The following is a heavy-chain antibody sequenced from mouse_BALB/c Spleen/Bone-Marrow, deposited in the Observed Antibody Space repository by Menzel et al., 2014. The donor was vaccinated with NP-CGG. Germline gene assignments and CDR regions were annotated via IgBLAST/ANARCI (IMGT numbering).Heavy chain of an antibody. J-gene: IGHJ3*01. CDR3: AREIYYGNYAWFAY. CDR2: IWAGGST. V-gene: IGHV2-9*02. D-gene: IGHD2-1*01. Sequence: VQGVESGPGLVAPSQSLSITCTVSGFSLTSYGVHWVRQPPGKGLEWLGVIWAGGSTNYNSALMPRLSISKDNSKSQVFLKMNSLQTDDTAMYYCAREIYYGNYAWFAYWGQGTLVTVSA. CDR1: GFSLTSYG.